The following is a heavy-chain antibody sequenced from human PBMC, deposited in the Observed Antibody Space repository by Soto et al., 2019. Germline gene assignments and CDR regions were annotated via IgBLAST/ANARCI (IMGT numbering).Heavy chain of an antibody. Sequence: GGSLRLSCAASGFTFSSYAMSWVRQAPGKGLEWVSCISGSGGSTYYADSVKGRFTISRDNSKNTLYLQMNSLRAEDTAVYYCAKTLRRGYGDYDDYWGQGTLFTVSS. CDR3: AKTLRRGYGDYDDY. V-gene: IGHV3-23*01. D-gene: IGHD4-17*01. CDR2: ISGSGGST. J-gene: IGHJ4*02. CDR1: GFTFSSYA.